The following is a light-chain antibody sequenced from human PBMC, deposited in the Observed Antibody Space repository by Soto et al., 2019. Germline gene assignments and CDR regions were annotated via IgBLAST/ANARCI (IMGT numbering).Light chain of an antibody. CDR1: GSNIGAGYD. CDR3: QSYDSSLSEYV. J-gene: IGLJ1*01. CDR2: VNT. Sequence: QSVLTQPPSVSGAPGQRVTISCTGSGSNIGAGYDVHWYQQLPGTAPKLLIYVNTNRPSGVPDRFSGSKSGTSASLDITGLQAEDEADYFCQSYDSSLSEYVFGTGTKLTVL. V-gene: IGLV1-40*01.